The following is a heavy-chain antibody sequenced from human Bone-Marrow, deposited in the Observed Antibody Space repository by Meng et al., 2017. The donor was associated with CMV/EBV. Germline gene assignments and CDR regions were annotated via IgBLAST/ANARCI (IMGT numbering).Heavy chain of an antibody. J-gene: IGHJ4*02. D-gene: IGHD2-15*01. CDR2: ISSSGAGT. V-gene: IGHV3-23*01. CDR3: AKWIYCSGGRCQQAFDY. Sequence: GESLKIPFAASGFTFSTYDMSWVRQAPGKGLEWVSAISSSGAGTYYADSAKGRFTISRDNSKNTLSLQMDRLRDEDTAVYYCAKWIYCSGGRCQQAFDYWGQGALVTVSS. CDR1: GFTFSTYD.